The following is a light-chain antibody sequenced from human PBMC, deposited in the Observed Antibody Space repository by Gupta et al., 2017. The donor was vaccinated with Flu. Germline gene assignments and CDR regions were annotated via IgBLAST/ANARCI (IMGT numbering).Light chain of an antibody. CDR2: CGS. V-gene: IGKV2-28*01. CDR3: KQDLRTPPYT. J-gene: IGKJ2*01. Sequence: TPCVPPANTARSSYSVRHSDRDNYLGWYQQKPGQSPQLLIYCGSTRASGVPDRFSGSGSGTDFTLRISRVEAEDVGVYYCKQDLRTPPYTFGQGTKVEIK. CDR1: YSVRHSDRDNY.